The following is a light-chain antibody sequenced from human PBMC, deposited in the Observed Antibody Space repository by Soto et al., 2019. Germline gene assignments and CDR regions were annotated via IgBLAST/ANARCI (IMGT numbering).Light chain of an antibody. CDR3: QQAASFPIT. J-gene: IGKJ5*01. V-gene: IGKV1-12*01. CDR2: TAS. Sequence: DIQMTQSPSSVSASVGDRVTITCRASQGVSTWLAWYQQKPGKAPNLLIYTASSLQSGVPSRFSGSESGTDFTLTIIGLQPEDFAAYYCQQAASFPITFGQGTRLEIK. CDR1: QGVSTW.